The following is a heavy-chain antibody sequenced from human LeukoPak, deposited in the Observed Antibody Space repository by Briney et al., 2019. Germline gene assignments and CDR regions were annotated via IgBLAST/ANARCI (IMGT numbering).Heavy chain of an antibody. V-gene: IGHV1-2*04. Sequence: GASVKVSCKASGYTFTGYYMHWVRQAPGQGLEWMGWINPNSGGTNYAQKFQGWVTMTRDTSISTAYMELSRLRSDDTAVYYCARGPRDVAVAGPGDYWGQGTLVTVSS. CDR2: INPNSGGT. CDR1: GYTFTGYY. J-gene: IGHJ4*02. D-gene: IGHD6-19*01. CDR3: ARGPRDVAVAGPGDY.